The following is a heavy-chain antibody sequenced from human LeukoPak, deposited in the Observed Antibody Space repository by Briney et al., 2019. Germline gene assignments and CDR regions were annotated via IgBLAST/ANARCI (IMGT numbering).Heavy chain of an antibody. CDR3: ANWYYYDSSGYYF. D-gene: IGHD3-22*01. V-gene: IGHV3-23*01. J-gene: IGHJ4*02. Sequence: PGGSLRLSCAASGFTFSSHAMSWVRQAPGKGLEWVSAISGSGGSTYYADSVKGRFTISRDNSKNTLYLQMNSLRAEYTAVYYCANWYYYDSSGYYFWGQGTLVTVSS. CDR1: GFTFSSHA. CDR2: ISGSGGST.